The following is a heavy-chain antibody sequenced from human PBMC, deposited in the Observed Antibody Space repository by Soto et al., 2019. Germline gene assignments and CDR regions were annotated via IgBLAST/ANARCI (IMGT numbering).Heavy chain of an antibody. V-gene: IGHV1-69*01. CDR2: IIPIVGTA. CDR1: GGTFSSYA. D-gene: IGHD3-10*01. J-gene: IGHJ6*02. Sequence: QVQLVQSGAEVKKPGSSVKVSCKASGGTFSSYAISWVRQSPGQGLEWMGGIIPIVGTANYAQKFQGRVTITADESTSTAYMELSSLRYEETAVYYCARALWFQTFYYYGMDVWGQGTTVTVSS. CDR3: ARALWFQTFYYYGMDV.